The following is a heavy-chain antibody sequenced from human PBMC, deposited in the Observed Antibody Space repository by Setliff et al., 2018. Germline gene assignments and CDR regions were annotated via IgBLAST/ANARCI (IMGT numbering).Heavy chain of an antibody. Sequence: GASVKVSCKASGYTFTSHYMHWVRQAPGLGLEWMGTINPSSGRTSYAQKFQGRVTMTRDTSTSTVYMDMSSLRSEDTAVYYCARDLRVSGSYDYWGQGTLVTVSS. V-gene: IGHV1-46*01. J-gene: IGHJ4*02. CDR1: GYTFTSHY. CDR3: ARDLRVSGSYDY. D-gene: IGHD1-26*01. CDR2: INPSSGRT.